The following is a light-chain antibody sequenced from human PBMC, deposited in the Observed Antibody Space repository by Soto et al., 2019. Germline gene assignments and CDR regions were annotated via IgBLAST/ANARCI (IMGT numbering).Light chain of an antibody. Sequence: EIVMTQSPATLSVSPGERATLSCRASQSVGSTLAWYQQKVCQAPRLLIYDASARATGIPARFSGSGSGTEFTLTISSLQSEDFAVYYCQQYNDWPEKFGQGTKVEIK. CDR1: QSVGST. CDR3: QQYNDWPEK. J-gene: IGKJ1*01. V-gene: IGKV3-15*01. CDR2: DAS.